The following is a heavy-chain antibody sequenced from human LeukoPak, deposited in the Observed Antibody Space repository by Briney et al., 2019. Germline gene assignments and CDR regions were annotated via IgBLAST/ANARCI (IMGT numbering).Heavy chain of an antibody. CDR2: IYNSGST. CDR1: GGSISNYY. J-gene: IGHJ4*02. CDR3: ARGTMTGPYYFDY. Sequence: SETLSLTCSVSGGSISNYYWSWIRQSPGKGPEWIGYIYNSGSTNYNPSLKSRVTISLDTSKKQFSLNLSSVTAADTAVYYCARGTMTGPYYFDYWGQGTLVTVSS. V-gene: IGHV4-59*01. D-gene: IGHD3-22*01.